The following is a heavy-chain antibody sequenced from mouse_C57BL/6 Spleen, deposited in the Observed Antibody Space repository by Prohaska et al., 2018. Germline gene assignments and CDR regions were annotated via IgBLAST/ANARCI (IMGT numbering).Heavy chain of an antibody. CDR3: ARDEWFAY. CDR1: GFTFSDFY. V-gene: IGHV7-1*01. J-gene: IGHJ3*01. CDR2: SRNKANDYTK. Sequence: EVKLVESGGGLVQSGRSLRLSCATSGFTFSDFYMEWVRQAPGKGLAWMAASRNKANDYTKEYSASVKGRFIVSRDTSQSILYLQMNALRAEDTAIYYCARDEWFAYWGQGTLVTVSA.